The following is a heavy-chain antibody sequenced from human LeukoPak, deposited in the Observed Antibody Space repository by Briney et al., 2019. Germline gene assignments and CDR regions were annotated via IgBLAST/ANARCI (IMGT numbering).Heavy chain of an antibody. D-gene: IGHD3-10*01. J-gene: IGHJ6*02. CDR2: FYPGDSDT. CDR3: TRSDQSGCFWEPRRHLYYGVDV. V-gene: IGHV5-51*01. Sequence: GESLKISGRGSGYSFTTYRIGWGRRLPGKGLVGLGIFYPGDSDTRYSTTCQSQVTMSADKSINTAYLKWSSLKASDTAMYYCTRSDQSGCFWEPRRHLYYGVDVWGQGTTVTVSS. CDR1: GYSFTTYR.